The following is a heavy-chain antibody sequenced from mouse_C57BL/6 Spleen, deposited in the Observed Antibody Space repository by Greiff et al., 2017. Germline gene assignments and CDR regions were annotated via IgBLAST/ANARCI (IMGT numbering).Heavy chain of an antibody. Sequence: QVQLQQPGAELVKPGASVKVSCKASGYTFTSYWMHWVKQRPGQGLEWIGRIHPSDSDTNYNQQFKGKATLTVDKSSSTAYLQLRSLTSEDSAVYYCEIAIYYGSIDYWGQGTALTVSS. V-gene: IGHV1-74*01. CDR3: EIAIYYGSIDY. J-gene: IGHJ2*01. CDR2: IHPSDSDT. CDR1: GYTFTSYW. D-gene: IGHD2-2*01.